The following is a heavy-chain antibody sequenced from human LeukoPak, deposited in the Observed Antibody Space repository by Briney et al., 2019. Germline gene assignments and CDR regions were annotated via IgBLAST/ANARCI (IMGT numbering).Heavy chain of an antibody. V-gene: IGHV1-69*13. Sequence: EASVKVSCKASGGTFSSYAISWVRQAPGQGLEWMGGIIPIFGTANYAQKFQGRVTITADESTSTAYMELSSLRSEDTAVYYCARDRDSSSWPDYYYYGMDVWGEGTTVTVSS. D-gene: IGHD6-13*01. CDR3: ARDRDSSSWPDYYYYGMDV. J-gene: IGHJ6*04. CDR2: IIPIFGTA. CDR1: GGTFSSYA.